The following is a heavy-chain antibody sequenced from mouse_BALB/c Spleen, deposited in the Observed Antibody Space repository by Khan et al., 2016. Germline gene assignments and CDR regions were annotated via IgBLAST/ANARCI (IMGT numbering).Heavy chain of an antibody. J-gene: IGHJ3*01. Sequence: EVKLLESGGGLVQPGGSLKLSCAASGFAFSRYWMSWVRQAPGKGLEWIGEINPDSSTINYTPSLKDKFIISRDNAKNTLYLQMSKVRSEDTALSYCARAGYYEYLAYWGQGTLVTVSA. CDR3: ARAGYYEYLAY. CDR2: INPDSSTI. V-gene: IGHV4-1*02. CDR1: GFAFSRYW. D-gene: IGHD2-4*01.